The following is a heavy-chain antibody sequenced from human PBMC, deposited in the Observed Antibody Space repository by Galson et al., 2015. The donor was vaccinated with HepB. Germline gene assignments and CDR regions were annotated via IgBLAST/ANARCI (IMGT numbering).Heavy chain of an antibody. V-gene: IGHV4-4*07. Sequence: ETLSLTCTVSGDSMTNCYWTWIRQPVGKGLEWIGRIHTSGTTTYNPSLKSRVTMSVDTSKNQFSLSLSSVTAADTAIYYCARQMTYHGSGRAFDFWGQGSLVTVSS. CDR2: IHTSGTT. D-gene: IGHD3-10*01. CDR3: ARQMTYHGSGRAFDF. J-gene: IGHJ4*02. CDR1: GDSMTNCY.